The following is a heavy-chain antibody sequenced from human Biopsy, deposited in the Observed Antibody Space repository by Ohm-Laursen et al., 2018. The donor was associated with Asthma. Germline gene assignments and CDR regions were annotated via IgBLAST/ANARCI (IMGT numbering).Heavy chain of an antibody. Sequence: SETLSLTCTVSGASITTPNYWAWIRQPPGRGLEWLGRVYYRGGSFYTSSLMSRLAMSVDTPRSQFPLRLTSVTAADTGVYYCARHWSGTGWEDVHNWFDPWGPGTVVTVSS. CDR3: ARHWSGTGWEDVHNWFDP. J-gene: IGHJ5*02. V-gene: IGHV4-39*01. CDR1: GASITTPNY. D-gene: IGHD1-14*01. CDR2: VYYRGGS.